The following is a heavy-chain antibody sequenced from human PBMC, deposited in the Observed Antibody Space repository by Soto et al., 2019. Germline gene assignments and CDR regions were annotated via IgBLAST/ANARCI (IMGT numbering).Heavy chain of an antibody. CDR3: AREVGYGDFSAALLD. Sequence: VKVSCKASGGTFSSHSINWVRQAPGQGLEWMGGIVTLFGTANYAQNFQGRVTITADQSTSTVYMDLSSLRSDDTAVYYCAREVGYGDFSAALLDWGQGTLVTVSS. CDR1: GGTFSSHS. D-gene: IGHD4-17*01. CDR2: IVTLFGTA. J-gene: IGHJ4*02. V-gene: IGHV1-69*13.